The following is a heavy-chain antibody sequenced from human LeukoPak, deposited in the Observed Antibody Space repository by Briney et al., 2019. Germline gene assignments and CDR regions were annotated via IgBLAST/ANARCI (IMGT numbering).Heavy chain of an antibody. V-gene: IGHV1-69*05. J-gene: IGHJ3*02. CDR3: AGGGATTRFAFDI. D-gene: IGHD1-26*01. CDR2: IIPIFGTA. Sequence: SEKVSCMASVGCFSSYAIIWVRQAPGHGLEWMGGIIPIFGTANYARKFQGRVTITTDESTSTAYLELSSLGSEDTAVYYCAGGGATTRFAFDIWGQETMVTVSS. CDR1: VGCFSSYA.